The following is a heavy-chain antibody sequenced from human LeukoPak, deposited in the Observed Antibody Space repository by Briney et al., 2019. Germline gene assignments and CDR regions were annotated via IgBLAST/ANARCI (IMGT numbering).Heavy chain of an antibody. J-gene: IGHJ6*02. CDR3: ARDLGYGDYYYYSMDV. CDR2: IIPIFGTA. V-gene: IGHV1-69*01. CDR1: GGTFSSYA. D-gene: IGHD4-17*01. Sequence: SVKVSCKASGGTFSSYAISWVRQAPGQGLEWMGGIIPIFGTANYAQKFQGRVTITADESTSTAYMELSSLRSEDTAVYYCARDLGYGDYYYYSMDVWGQGTTVTVSS.